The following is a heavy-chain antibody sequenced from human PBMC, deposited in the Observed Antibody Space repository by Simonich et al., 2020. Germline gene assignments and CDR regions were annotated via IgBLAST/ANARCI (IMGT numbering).Heavy chain of an antibody. D-gene: IGHD5-12*01. Sequence: QVQLQESGPGLVKPSETLSLTCTVSGGSISSYYWSGIRQPPGKGLEWIGYIYYSAGTNYNPSPKSRVTISVDTSKNQFSLKLSYVTAADTAVYYCARHDRWLQFYFDYWGQGTLVTVSS. J-gene: IGHJ4*02. CDR3: ARHDRWLQFYFDY. CDR2: IYYSAGT. CDR1: GGSISSYY. V-gene: IGHV4-59*08.